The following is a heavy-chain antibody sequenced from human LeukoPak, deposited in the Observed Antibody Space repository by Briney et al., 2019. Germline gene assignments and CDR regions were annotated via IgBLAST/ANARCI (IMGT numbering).Heavy chain of an antibody. Sequence: SVKVSCKASGGTFSSYAISWVRQAPGQGLEWMGGIIPIFGTANYAQKFQGRVTITADESTSTAYMELSSLRSEDTAVYYCARPGPNYYDGEDAFDIWGQGTMVTVPS. CDR2: IIPIFGTA. CDR3: ARPGPNYYDGEDAFDI. CDR1: GGTFSSYA. D-gene: IGHD3-22*01. J-gene: IGHJ3*02. V-gene: IGHV1-69*01.